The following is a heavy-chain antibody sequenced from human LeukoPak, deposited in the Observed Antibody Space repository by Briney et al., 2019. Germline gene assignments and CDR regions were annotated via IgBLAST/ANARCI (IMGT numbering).Heavy chain of an antibody. CDR2: INCYNGNT. Sequence: GASVRVSCKTSGYTFTSYGITWVRQAPGQGLEWMGWINCYNGNTKCGDSLQDRVIMTRDTSTSTVYMELRRLTSDDTAVYYCARDLGSSSYEPHYYYYYMDVWGKGTTVAVSS. V-gene: IGHV1-18*01. J-gene: IGHJ6*03. CDR1: GYTFTSYG. CDR3: ARDLGSSSYEPHYYYYYMDV. D-gene: IGHD6-6*01.